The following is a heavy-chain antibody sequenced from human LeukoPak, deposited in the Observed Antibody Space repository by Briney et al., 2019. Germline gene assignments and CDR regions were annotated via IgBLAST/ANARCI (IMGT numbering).Heavy chain of an antibody. CDR1: VYTVTGYY. J-gene: IGHJ6*02. CDR3: AREDRQQLVIYLDYYYGMDV. D-gene: IGHD6-13*01. Sequence: ASVKLSCTASVYTVTGYYMHWMRQAPGPGLEWMGWINPNSGGTNYAQTSQGRATMNRDTSISTAYMELSRLRSDDTAVYYCAREDRQQLVIYLDYYYGMDVWGQGTTVTVSS. V-gene: IGHV1-2*02. CDR2: INPNSGGT.